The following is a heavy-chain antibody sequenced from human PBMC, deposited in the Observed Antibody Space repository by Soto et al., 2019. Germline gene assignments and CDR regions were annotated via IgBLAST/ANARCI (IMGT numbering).Heavy chain of an antibody. J-gene: IGHJ2*01. CDR3: ARVEVGYFDL. V-gene: IGHV4-61*01. CDR2: IYYSGST. Sequence: QVQLQESGPGLVKPSETLSLTCTVSGGSVSSGSYYWSWIRQPPGKGLEWIGYIYYSGSTNYNPSLKSRVTISVDTSKNQCSLKLSSVTAADTAVYYCARVEVGYFDLWGRGTLVTVSS. CDR1: GGSVSSGSYY. D-gene: IGHD3-3*01.